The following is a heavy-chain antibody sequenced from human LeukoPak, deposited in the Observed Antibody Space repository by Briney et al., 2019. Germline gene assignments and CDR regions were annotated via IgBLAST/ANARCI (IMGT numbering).Heavy chain of an antibody. CDR1: GFTFSSYS. D-gene: IGHD2-15*01. J-gene: IGHJ4*02. V-gene: IGHV3-21*01. Sequence: GGTLRLSCAASGFTFSSYSMNWVRQAPGKGLEWVSSISTGTSIIYYADSVKGRFTISRDNAKNPLYLQMNSLGAEDTAVYYCAREGAYCYGRTCRYFHYWGQGTLVTVSS. CDR3: AREGAYCYGRTCRYFHY. CDR2: ISTGTSII.